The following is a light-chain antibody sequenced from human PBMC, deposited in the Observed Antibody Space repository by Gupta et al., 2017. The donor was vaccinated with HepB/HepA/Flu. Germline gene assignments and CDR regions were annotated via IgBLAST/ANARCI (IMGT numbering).Light chain of an antibody. J-gene: IGLJ2*01. CDR2: SNS. Sequence: QSVLTQPPSASGTPGQRVTISCSGSSSNIGGNNVHWYQQVPGTAPKLLIYSNSRRPSGVPDRFSGSKSDTSASLAISGLQAEDEGDYYCATWDDSLIGLVFGGGTMLTVL. CDR3: ATWDDSLIGLV. V-gene: IGLV1-44*01. CDR1: SSNIGGNN.